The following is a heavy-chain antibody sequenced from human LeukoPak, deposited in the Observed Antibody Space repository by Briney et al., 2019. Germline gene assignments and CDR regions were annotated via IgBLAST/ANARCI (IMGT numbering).Heavy chain of an antibody. CDR3: ARGTVPSDY. V-gene: IGHV1-2*02. CDR1: GYTFTAYY. CDR2: INPSSGGT. J-gene: IGHJ4*02. D-gene: IGHD1-1*01. Sequence: ASVKVSCKPSGYTFTAYYIHWVRQAPGQGLEWMGWINPSSGGTNYAQKFQGRVTMTRDTSINTAYMEVSSLRSGDTAVYYCARGTVPSDYWGQGTLVTVSS.